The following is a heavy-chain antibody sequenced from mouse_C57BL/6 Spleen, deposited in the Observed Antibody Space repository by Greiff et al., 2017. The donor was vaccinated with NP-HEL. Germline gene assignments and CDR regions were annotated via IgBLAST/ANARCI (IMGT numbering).Heavy chain of an antibody. V-gene: IGHV1-54*01. Sequence: QVQLKESGAELVRPGTSVKVSCKASGYAFTNYLIEWVKQRPGQGLEWIGVINPGSGGTNYNEKFKGKATLTADKSSSTAYMQLSSLTSEDSAVYFCARSGYYGSSDWGQGTTLTVSS. CDR1: GYAFTNYL. D-gene: IGHD1-1*01. J-gene: IGHJ2*01. CDR2: INPGSGGT. CDR3: ARSGYYGSSD.